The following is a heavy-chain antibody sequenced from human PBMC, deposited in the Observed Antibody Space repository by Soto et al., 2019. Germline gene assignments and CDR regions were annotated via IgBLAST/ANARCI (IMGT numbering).Heavy chain of an antibody. D-gene: IGHD1-26*01. J-gene: IGHJ6*02. CDR1: GGTFSSYT. CDR2: IIPILGIA. V-gene: IGHV1-69*02. Sequence: ASVKVSCKASGGTFSSYTISWVRQAPGQGLEWMGRIIPILGIANYAQKFQGRVTITADRSTSTAYMELSSLRSEDTAVYYCARRVVGATPFYYYYGMDVWGQGTTVTVSS. CDR3: ARRVVGATPFYYYYGMDV.